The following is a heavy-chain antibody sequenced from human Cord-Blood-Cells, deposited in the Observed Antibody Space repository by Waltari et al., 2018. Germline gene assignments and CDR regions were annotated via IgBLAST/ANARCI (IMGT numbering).Heavy chain of an antibody. V-gene: IGHV4-34*01. D-gene: IGHD3-3*01. CDR1: GGSFSGYY. CDR3: ARVLPRYYDFWSGYNWFDP. J-gene: IGHJ5*02. Sequence: QVQLQQWGAGLLKPSETLSLTCAVYGGSFSGYYWSWIRQPPGKGLEWSGELNHSGSTNYNPSLKSRVTISVDTSKNQFSLKLSSVTAADTAVYYCARVLPRYYDFWSGYNWFDPWGQGTLVTVSS. CDR2: LNHSGST.